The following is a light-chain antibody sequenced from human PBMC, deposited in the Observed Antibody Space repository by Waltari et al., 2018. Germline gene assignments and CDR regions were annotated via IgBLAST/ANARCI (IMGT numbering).Light chain of an antibody. CDR2: VNSDGSN. J-gene: IGLJ3*02. CDR1: SGHSNNV. V-gene: IGLV4-69*01. CDR3: QTGGHGTWV. Sequence: QLVLTQSPSASASLGASVKLTCTLSSGHSNNVIAWHQQRPAKGPRYLMKVNSDGSNNKGDEIPDRFSGSSSGAERYLTISSLQSEDEADYFCQTGGHGTWVFGGGTKLTVL.